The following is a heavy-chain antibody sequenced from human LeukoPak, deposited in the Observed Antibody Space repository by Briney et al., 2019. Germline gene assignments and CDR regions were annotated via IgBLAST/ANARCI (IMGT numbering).Heavy chain of an antibody. Sequence: PSETLSLTCTVSGGSISSYYWSWIRQPAGKGLEWIGRIYSSGSTTYNPSLKSRVTMSVDTSKNQFSLKVTSVTAADTAVYYCARDVVAAAGSWDYWGQGTLVTVSS. V-gene: IGHV4-4*07. J-gene: IGHJ4*02. D-gene: IGHD6-13*01. CDR1: GGSISSYY. CDR2: IYSSGST. CDR3: ARDVVAAAGSWDY.